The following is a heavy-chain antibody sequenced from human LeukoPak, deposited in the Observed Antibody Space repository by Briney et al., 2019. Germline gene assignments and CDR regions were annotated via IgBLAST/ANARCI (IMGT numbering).Heavy chain of an antibody. CDR2: IYTSGTT. J-gene: IGHJ4*02. Sequence: SETLSLTCTVSGGSISSGNYYYSWIRQPAGKGLEWLGRIYTSGTTDYNPSLKSRVTISVDTSKNQFSLKLSSVTAADTAVYYCAREEALGSGSFDYWGQGTLVTVSS. D-gene: IGHD1-26*01. V-gene: IGHV4-61*02. CDR1: GGSISSGNYY. CDR3: AREEALGSGSFDY.